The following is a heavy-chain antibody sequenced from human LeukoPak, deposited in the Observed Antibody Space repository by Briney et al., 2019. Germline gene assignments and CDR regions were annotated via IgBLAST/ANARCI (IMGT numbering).Heavy chain of an antibody. D-gene: IGHD4-17*01. V-gene: IGHV4-4*07. CDR3: ASAYGDYGLGY. CDR2: IYTSGST. CDR1: GGSISSYY. Sequence: PSETLSLTCTVSGGSISSYYWSWIRQPAGKGLGWIGRIYTSGSTNYNPSLKSRVTMSVDTSKNQFSLKLSSVTAADTAVYYCASAYGDYGLGYWGQGTLVTVSS. J-gene: IGHJ4*02.